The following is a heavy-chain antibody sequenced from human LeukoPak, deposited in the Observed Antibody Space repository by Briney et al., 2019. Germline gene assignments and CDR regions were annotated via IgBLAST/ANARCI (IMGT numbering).Heavy chain of an antibody. CDR1: GYTFTSYA. CDR2: INAGNGNT. D-gene: IGHD3-16*02. CDR3: ARGPMITFGGVIAEIPDY. V-gene: IGHV1-3*01. Sequence: ASVKVSCKASGYTFTSYAMHWVRQAPGQRLEWMGWINAGNGNTKYSQKFQGRVTITRDTSASTAYMELSSLRSEDTAVYYCARGPMITFGGVIAEIPDYWGQGTLVTVSS. J-gene: IGHJ4*02.